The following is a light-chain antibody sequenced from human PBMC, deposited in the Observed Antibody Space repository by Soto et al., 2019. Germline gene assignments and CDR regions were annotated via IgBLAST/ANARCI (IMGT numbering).Light chain of an antibody. Sequence: EVVLTQSPGTLSLSPGERATLSCRASQSVSSNYLAWYQQRPGQAPRLLIYGASSRATGIPDRFSGSGSGTDFTLTIRRLEPEDSAVYFCQHYSSQTFGQGTKVDIK. J-gene: IGKJ1*01. V-gene: IGKV3-20*01. CDR2: GAS. CDR3: QHYSSQT. CDR1: QSVSSNY.